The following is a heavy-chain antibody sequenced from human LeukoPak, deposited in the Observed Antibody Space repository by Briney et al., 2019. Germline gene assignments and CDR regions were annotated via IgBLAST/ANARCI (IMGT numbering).Heavy chain of an antibody. Sequence: GGSLRLSCAASGFTFDDYAMHWVRHAPGKGLEWVSGISWNSGSIGYADSVKGRFTISRDNAKNSLYLQMNSLRAEDTALYYCARDRGVFPRGMDVWGQGTTVTVSS. D-gene: IGHD3-16*01. CDR1: GFTFDDYA. CDR2: ISWNSGSI. V-gene: IGHV3-9*01. J-gene: IGHJ6*02. CDR3: ARDRGVFPRGMDV.